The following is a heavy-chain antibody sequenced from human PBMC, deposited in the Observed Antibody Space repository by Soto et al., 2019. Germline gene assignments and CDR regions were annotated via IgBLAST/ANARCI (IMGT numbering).Heavy chain of an antibody. Sequence: PSETLSLTCAVYGGSFSGYYWSWIRQPPGKGLEWIGEINHSGSTNYNPSLKSRVTISVDTSKNQFSLKLSSVTAADTAVYYCARGSLWFGEGADYYYYYGMDVWGQGTTVTVSS. CDR3: ARGSLWFGEGADYYYYYGMDV. V-gene: IGHV4-34*01. J-gene: IGHJ6*02. D-gene: IGHD3-10*01. CDR2: INHSGST. CDR1: GGSFSGYY.